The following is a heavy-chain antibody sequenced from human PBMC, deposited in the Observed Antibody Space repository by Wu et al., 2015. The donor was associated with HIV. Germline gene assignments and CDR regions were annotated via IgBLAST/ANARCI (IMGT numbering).Heavy chain of an antibody. Sequence: QVQLEQSGTEVKRPESSVKVSCQASGGNFLSYSFTWVRQAPGRGLEWMGGIIPIFETTNYAQRFQGRVTITTDASTNTVYMEMSSLTSEDTAMYYCARDGDYCSEINCNFRWFDPSGPGNPGHCLV. D-gene: IGHD2-15*01. CDR2: IIPIFETT. CDR1: GGNFLSYS. J-gene: IGHJ5*02. CDR3: ARDGDYCSEINCNFRWFDP. V-gene: IGHV1-69*05.